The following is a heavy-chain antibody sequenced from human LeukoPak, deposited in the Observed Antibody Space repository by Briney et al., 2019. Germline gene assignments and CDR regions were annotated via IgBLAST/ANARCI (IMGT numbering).Heavy chain of an antibody. CDR2: ISGSGDNT. J-gene: IGHJ6*01. Sequence: GGSLRLSCAASGFTFSSFSMSWVRRPPGKGLEWVSGISGSGDNTLYADSVKGQFTISRDNSKNTLYLEMNSLRAEDAAIYYCAKMKGHPLPKYYMDVWGQGTTVTVSS. CDR1: GFTFSSFS. CDR3: AKMKGHPLPKYYMDV. D-gene: IGHD1-26*01. V-gene: IGHV3-23*01.